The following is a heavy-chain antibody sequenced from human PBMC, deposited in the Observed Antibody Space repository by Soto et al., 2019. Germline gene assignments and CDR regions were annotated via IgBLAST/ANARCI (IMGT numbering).Heavy chain of an antibody. V-gene: IGHV1-69*13. J-gene: IGHJ5*02. CDR3: ARDGTPRQQLNCFDP. D-gene: IGHD6-13*01. CDR2: IIPIFGTA. CDR1: GGTFSSYA. Sequence: GASVKVSFKASGGTFSSYASSWVRQAPRQGLEWMGGIIPIFGTANYAQKFQGRVTITADESTSTAYMELSSLRSEDTAVYYCARDGTPRQQLNCFDPWGQGTLVTVSS.